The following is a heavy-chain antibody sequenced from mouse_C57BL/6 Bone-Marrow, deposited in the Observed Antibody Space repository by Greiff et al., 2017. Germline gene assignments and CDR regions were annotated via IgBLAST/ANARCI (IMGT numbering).Heavy chain of an antibody. CDR3: ARPYDYDPAWFAY. CDR2: IYPRSGNT. V-gene: IGHV1-81*01. D-gene: IGHD2-4*01. J-gene: IGHJ3*01. CDR1: GYTFTSYG. Sequence: VQLQQSGAELARPGASVKLSCKASGYTFTSYGISWVKQRTGQGLEWIGEIYPRSGNTYYNEKFKGKATLTADKASSTAYMELRSLTSEDSAVYFCARPYDYDPAWFAYWGQGTLVTVSA.